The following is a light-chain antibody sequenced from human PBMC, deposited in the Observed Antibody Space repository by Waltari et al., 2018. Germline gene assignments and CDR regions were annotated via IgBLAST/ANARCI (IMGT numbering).Light chain of an antibody. CDR1: SSDVGGYHY. V-gene: IGLV2-14*01. Sequence: QSALTQPASVSGSPGQSITLSCTGTSSDVGGYHYVSWYQQHPGKAPKLMIYDVSKRPSGVSNRFSGSKSGNTASLTISGLQAEDEADYYCSSYTSSSTVVFGGGTKLTVL. CDR2: DVS. CDR3: SSYTSSSTVV. J-gene: IGLJ2*01.